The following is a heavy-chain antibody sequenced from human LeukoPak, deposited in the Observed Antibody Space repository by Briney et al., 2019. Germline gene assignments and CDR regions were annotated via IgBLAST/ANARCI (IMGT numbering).Heavy chain of an antibody. CDR1: GGSISSYY. J-gene: IGHJ6*03. CDR3: ATTYSSWYYYHMDV. V-gene: IGHV4-4*07. Sequence: SETLSLTCTVSGGSISSYYWSWIRQPAGKGLEWIGHIYTSGNTKYNPSLKSRVTISADTSKNQFSLTLSSVTAADTAVYYCATTYSSWYYYHMDVWGKGTTVTVSS. CDR2: IYTSGNT. D-gene: IGHD2-21*01.